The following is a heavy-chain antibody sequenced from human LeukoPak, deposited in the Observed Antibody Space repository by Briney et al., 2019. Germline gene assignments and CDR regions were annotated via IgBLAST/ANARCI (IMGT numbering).Heavy chain of an antibody. Sequence: GESLKISCKGSGYSFTSYWIGWVRQMPGKGLEWMGIIYPGDSDTRYSPSFQGQVTISADKSISTAYLQWSSLKASDTAMYYCARQSWILTGYEAFDIWGQGTMVTVSS. CDR1: GYSFTSYW. CDR3: ARQSWILTGYEAFDI. D-gene: IGHD3-9*01. J-gene: IGHJ3*02. V-gene: IGHV5-51*01. CDR2: IYPGDSDT.